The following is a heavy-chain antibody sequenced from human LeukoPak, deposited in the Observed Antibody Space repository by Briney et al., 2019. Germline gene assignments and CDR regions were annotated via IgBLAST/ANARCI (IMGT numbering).Heavy chain of an antibody. V-gene: IGHV3-15*01. CDR2: IKSKTDGETT. J-gene: IGHJ4*02. Sequence: PGGSLRLSCVDSGFTFTNAWMSWVRQAPGKGLEWIGRIKSKTDGETTNYAEPVRGRFTISRDDSKSAVYLQMNSLKIEDTAVYYCTTDLGTYYHGSQRLIPIDYWGQGTLVTVTS. D-gene: IGHD3-10*01. CDR1: GFTFTNAW. CDR3: TTDLGTYYHGSQRLIPIDY.